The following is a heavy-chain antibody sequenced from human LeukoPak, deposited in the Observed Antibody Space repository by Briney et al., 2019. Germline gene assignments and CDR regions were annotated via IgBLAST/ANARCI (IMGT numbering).Heavy chain of an antibody. CDR1: GFTFSSYT. CDR3: ARIPNSANFPNWFDP. Sequence: GGSLRLSCATSGFTFSSYTMNWVRQAPGKGLEWVSPIGTGSTSIYYADSVKGRFTISRDNARNSLYLQMNSLRAEDTAVYYCARIPNSANFPNWFDPWGQGTLVIVSS. J-gene: IGHJ5*02. D-gene: IGHD4/OR15-4a*01. V-gene: IGHV3-21*01. CDR2: IGTGSTSI.